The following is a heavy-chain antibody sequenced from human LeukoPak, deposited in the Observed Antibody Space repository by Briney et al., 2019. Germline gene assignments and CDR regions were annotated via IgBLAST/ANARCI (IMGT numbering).Heavy chain of an antibody. CDR2: IYHSGST. CDR3: ASLGTLLRAEDY. V-gene: IGHV4-30-2*01. J-gene: IGHJ4*02. Sequence: PSQTLSLTCAVSGGSISSGGYSWSWIRQPPGKGLEWIGYIYHSGSTYYNPSLKSRVTISVARSKNQFSLKLSSVTAADTAVYSCASLGTLLRAEDYWGQGTLVTVSS. D-gene: IGHD3-16*01. CDR1: GGSISSGGYS.